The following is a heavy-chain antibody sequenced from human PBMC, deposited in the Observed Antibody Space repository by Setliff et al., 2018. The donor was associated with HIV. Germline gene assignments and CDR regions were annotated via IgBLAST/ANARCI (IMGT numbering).Heavy chain of an antibody. CDR1: GFTFSGYS. Sequence: QPGGSLRLSCAASGFTFSGYSMNWLRQAPGKGLEWVSYISIRSSTIYYADSVKGRFTISRDNAKNSLYLQMNSLRAEDTAVYYCARDRSLDFDYWGQGTLVTVSS. D-gene: IGHD3-10*01. CDR2: ISIRSSTI. J-gene: IGHJ4*02. CDR3: ARDRSLDFDY. V-gene: IGHV3-48*01.